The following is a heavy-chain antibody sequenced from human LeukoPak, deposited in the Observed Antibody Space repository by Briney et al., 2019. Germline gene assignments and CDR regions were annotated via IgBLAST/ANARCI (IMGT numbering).Heavy chain of an antibody. D-gene: IGHD2-21*01. CDR2: IYYSGST. CDR3: ASVVVIVYYYYYMDV. CDR1: GGSISSSSYY. J-gene: IGHJ6*03. Sequence: PSETLSLTCTVSGGSISSSSYYWGWIRQPPGKGLEWTGSIYYSGSTYYNPSLKSRVTISVDTSKNQFSLKLSSVTAADTAVYYCASVVVIVYYYYYMDVWGKGTTVTVSS. V-gene: IGHV4-39*01.